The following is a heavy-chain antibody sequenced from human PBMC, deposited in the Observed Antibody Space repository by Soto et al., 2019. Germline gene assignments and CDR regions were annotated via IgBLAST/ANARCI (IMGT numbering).Heavy chain of an antibody. V-gene: IGHV3-30*18. CDR3: AKDSGLSQLLDRYYYYYYGMDF. Sequence: GGSLRLSCAAYGFTFSSYGMHWVRQAPGKGLEWVAVISYDGSNKYYADSVKGRFTISRDNSKNTLYLQMNSLRAEDTAVYYCAKDSGLSQLLDRYYYYYYGMDFWGQGTTVTVSS. D-gene: IGHD6-19*01. J-gene: IGHJ6*02. CDR1: GFTFSSYG. CDR2: ISYDGSNK.